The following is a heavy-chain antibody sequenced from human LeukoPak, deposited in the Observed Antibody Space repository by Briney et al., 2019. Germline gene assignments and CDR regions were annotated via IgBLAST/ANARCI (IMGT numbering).Heavy chain of an antibody. V-gene: IGHV4-4*02. Sequence: PSETLSLTCAISGASISSTNWWIWVRQPPGKGLEWIGEMHHSGRTNYNPSLKSRITISVDKSKNQVFLRLNSVAAADTALYYCARAQEGCSRASCYLEPWGQGALVTVSS. CDR2: MHHSGRT. CDR3: ARAQEGCSRASCYLEP. CDR1: GASISSTNW. J-gene: IGHJ5*02. D-gene: IGHD2-2*01.